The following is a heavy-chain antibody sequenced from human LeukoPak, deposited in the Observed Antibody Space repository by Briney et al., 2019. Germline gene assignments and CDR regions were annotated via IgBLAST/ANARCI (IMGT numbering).Heavy chain of an antibody. D-gene: IGHD3-10*01. Sequence: ASGKVSCKASGYSFTRYFIHWVRQAPGQGLEWMGIIIPSDGSTSYAQKFQGRVTMTRDTSTSTVYMELSSLRSEDTAVYYCARGKVVTMVWGVIITYFDYWGQGTLVTVSS. V-gene: IGHV1-46*01. J-gene: IGHJ4*02. CDR1: GYSFTRYF. CDR2: IIPSDGST. CDR3: ARGKVVTMVWGVIITYFDY.